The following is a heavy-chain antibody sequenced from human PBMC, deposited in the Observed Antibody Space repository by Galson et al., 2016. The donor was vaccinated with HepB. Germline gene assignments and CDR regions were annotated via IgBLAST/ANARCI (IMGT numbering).Heavy chain of an antibody. CDR2: VDTSGST. V-gene: IGHV4-4*07. J-gene: IGHJ6*04. Sequence: SETLSLTCTVSGGSISSYYWSWIRQPAGKGLEWLGRVDTSGSTNYSPSLKSRVTISLDTSKNQFSLKLTSVTAADTAVYYCARNVAVFAIRPYYYGVDVWGKGTTVTVSS. D-gene: IGHD2-8*02. CDR1: GGSISSYY. CDR3: ARNVAVFAIRPYYYGVDV.